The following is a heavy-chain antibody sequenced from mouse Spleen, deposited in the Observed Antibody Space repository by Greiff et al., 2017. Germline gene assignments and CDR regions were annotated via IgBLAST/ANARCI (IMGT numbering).Heavy chain of an antibody. V-gene: IGHV1-76*01. CDR3: AITTALDY. J-gene: IGHJ2*01. CDR1: GYTFTDYY. Sequence: VQLQQSGAELVRPGASVKLSCKASGYTFTDYYINWVKQRPGQGLEWIARIYPGSGNTYYNEKFKGKATLTAEKSSSTAYMQLSSLTSEDSAVYFCAITTALDYWGQGTTLTVSS. CDR2: IYPGSGNT. D-gene: IGHD1-2*01.